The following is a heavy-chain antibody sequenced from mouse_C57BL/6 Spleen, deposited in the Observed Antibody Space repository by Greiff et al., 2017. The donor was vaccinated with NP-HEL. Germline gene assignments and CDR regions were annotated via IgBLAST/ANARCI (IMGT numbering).Heavy chain of an antibody. CDR3: ARLPYDYDGLYAMDY. Sequence: QVQLKESGPGLVAPSQSLSLTCTVSGFSLTSYAISWVRQPPGKGLEWLGVIWTGGGTNYNSALKSRLSISKDNSKSQVFLKMNSLQTDDTARYYCARLPYDYDGLYAMDYWGQGTSVTVSS. V-gene: IGHV2-9-1*01. J-gene: IGHJ4*01. CDR1: GFSLTSYA. CDR2: IWTGGGT. D-gene: IGHD2-4*01.